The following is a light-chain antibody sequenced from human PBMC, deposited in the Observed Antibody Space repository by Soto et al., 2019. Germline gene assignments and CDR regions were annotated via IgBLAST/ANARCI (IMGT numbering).Light chain of an antibody. CDR1: QSVSSN. J-gene: IGKJ5*01. CDR2: GAS. Sequence: EIVMTQSPDTLSVSPGERATLSCRASQSVSSNLAWYQQKPGQAPRLLIYGASTRATGIPARFSGSGSGTEFTLNISSLQSEDFAVYYCQQYNNWLITFGQGTRLEIK. V-gene: IGKV3-15*01. CDR3: QQYNNWLIT.